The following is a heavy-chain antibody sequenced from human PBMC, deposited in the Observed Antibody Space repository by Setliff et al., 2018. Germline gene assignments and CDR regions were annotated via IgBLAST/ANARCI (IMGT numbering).Heavy chain of an antibody. CDR2: IIGVGGGT. CDR1: GFTFSNYA. V-gene: IGHV3-23*01. CDR3: AKDLVEKWSFDS. Sequence: PGGSLRLSCTASGFTFSNYAMSWVRQAPGKGLEWVSTIIGVGGGTYFADSVKGRFTISRDNSKNTLYLQMNSLRAEDTAIYYCAKDLVEKWSFDSWGQGTLVTVSS. J-gene: IGHJ4*02. D-gene: IGHD2-8*01.